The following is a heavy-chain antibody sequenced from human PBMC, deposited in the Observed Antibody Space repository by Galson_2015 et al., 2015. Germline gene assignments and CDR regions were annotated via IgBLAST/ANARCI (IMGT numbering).Heavy chain of an antibody. CDR2: VCPRDGST. J-gene: IGHJ5*02. D-gene: IGHD2-8*01. CDR1: GYTFSNHY. Sequence: SVKVSCKASGYTFSNHYLHWVRQAPGQGLDWMGMVCPRDGSTTYAQRFRGRVTMTSDTSTSSVYMELSSLRSEDTAVYYCARRSSMGHLDTWGQGTLVTVSS. CDR3: ARRSSMGHLDT. V-gene: IGHV1-46*01.